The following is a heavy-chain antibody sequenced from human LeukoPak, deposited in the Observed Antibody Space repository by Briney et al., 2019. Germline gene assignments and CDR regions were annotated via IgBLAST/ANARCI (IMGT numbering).Heavy chain of an antibody. J-gene: IGHJ6*02. D-gene: IGHD6-6*01. CDR3: ARGKGSLEYSSSYGMDV. V-gene: IGHV3-21*01. CDR2: ISSSSSYI. CDR1: GFTFSSYS. Sequence: GGSLRLSCAASGFTFSSYSMNWVRQAPGKGLEWVSSISSSSSYIYYADSVKGRFTISRDNAKNSLYLQMNSLRAEDTAVYYCARGKGSLEYSSSYGMDVWGQGTTVTVPS.